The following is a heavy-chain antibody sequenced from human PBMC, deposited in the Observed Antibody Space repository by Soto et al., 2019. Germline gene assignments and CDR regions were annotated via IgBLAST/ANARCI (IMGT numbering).Heavy chain of an antibody. Sequence: QITLNESGPTLVKPTQTLTLTCTFSGFLLSTSGVGVGWIRQPPGKALEWLALIYWDDDKRYSPSLKSRLTITKDTSKNQVVLKTTNMDPLDTATYYCPHVPYCSAGSCYVDYWGPGTLVTVPS. V-gene: IGHV2-5*02. J-gene: IGHJ4*02. CDR2: IYWDDDK. CDR1: GFLLSTSGVG. D-gene: IGHD2-15*01. CDR3: PHVPYCSAGSCYVDY.